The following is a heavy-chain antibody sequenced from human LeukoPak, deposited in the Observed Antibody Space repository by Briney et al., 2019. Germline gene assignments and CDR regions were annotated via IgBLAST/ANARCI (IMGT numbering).Heavy chain of an antibody. Sequence: VASVKVSCKASGYTFTSYGFSWVRQAPGQGLEWMGWISAYNGNTRYAQNLQGRVTMTTDSSSSTTYMELRNLRSDDTAVYFCASTPARVLDDYFDYWGQGTLVTVSS. CDR1: GYTFTSYG. V-gene: IGHV1-18*01. J-gene: IGHJ4*02. D-gene: IGHD2-8*01. CDR2: ISAYNGNT. CDR3: ASTPARVLDDYFDY.